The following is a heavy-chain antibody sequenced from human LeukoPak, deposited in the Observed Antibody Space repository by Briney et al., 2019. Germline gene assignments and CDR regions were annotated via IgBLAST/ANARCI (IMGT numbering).Heavy chain of an antibody. CDR1: GFTFSSYS. V-gene: IGHV3-48*01. J-gene: IGHJ3*02. CDR3: ARDRDLDFWSGYDAFDI. D-gene: IGHD3-3*01. Sequence: PGGSLRLSCAASGFTFSSYSMNWVRQAPGKGLEWVSYISSSSSTIYYADSVKGRFTISRDNAKNSLYLQMNSLRAEDTAVYYCARDRDLDFWSGYDAFDIWGQGTMVTVYS. CDR2: ISSSSSTI.